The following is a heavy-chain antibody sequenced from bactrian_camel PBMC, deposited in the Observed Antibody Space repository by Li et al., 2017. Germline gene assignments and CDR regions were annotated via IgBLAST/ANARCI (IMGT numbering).Heavy chain of an antibody. V-gene: IGHV3S53*01. CDR1: GYTPSTHC. Sequence: HVQLVESGGGSVQTGGSLRLACEVSGYTPSTHCFAWFRQAPGKEREHVADIDNDGITYYSNSVRGRFTISKDNDENTVYLQMNSLRPEDTGMYYCAAGSRWCLLRTDDFGNWGQGTQVTVS. CDR3: AAGSRWCLLRTDDFGN. CDR2: IDNDGIT. J-gene: IGHJ4*01. D-gene: IGHD6*01.